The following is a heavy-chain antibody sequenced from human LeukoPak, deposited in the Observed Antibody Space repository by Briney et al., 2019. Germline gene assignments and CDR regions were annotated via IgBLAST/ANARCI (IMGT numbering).Heavy chain of an antibody. CDR1: GGSISSANW. D-gene: IGHD4-17*01. J-gene: IGHJ3*02. CDR3: ATDYGDQSVVSFDI. CDR2: IYQGGGTT. Sequence: SGTLSLTCTVSGGSISSANWWSWVRRSPGKGLECIGQIYQGGGTTTFNPSLRSRATISIDKSKNQFSLSLTSVTAADTAVYYCATDYGDQSVVSFDIWGPGTMVTVSA. V-gene: IGHV4-4*02.